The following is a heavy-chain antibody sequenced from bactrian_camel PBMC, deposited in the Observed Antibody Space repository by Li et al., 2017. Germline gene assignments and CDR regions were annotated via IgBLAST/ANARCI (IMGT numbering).Heavy chain of an antibody. V-gene: IGHV3S53*01. Sequence: QVQLVESGGDLTRPGGSLRLSCAASGYTSTTNCMGWFRQAPGKEREIVAAIDTDGRTSYVGSVKGRFTISRDNAKNTLYLQMNSLKPEDTAVYYCTRSYFGASHNTFAFWGQGTQVTVS. CDR2: IDTDGRT. CDR3: TRSYFGASHNTFAF. J-gene: IGHJ4*01. CDR1: GYTSTTNC. D-gene: IGHD1*01.